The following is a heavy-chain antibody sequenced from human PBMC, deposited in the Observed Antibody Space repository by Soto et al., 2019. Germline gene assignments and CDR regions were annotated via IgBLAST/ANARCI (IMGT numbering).Heavy chain of an antibody. D-gene: IGHD3-16*02. V-gene: IGHV3-30*18. CDR2: ISYDGSNK. CDR3: AKDVYDYVWGSYRYSYYYYGMDV. Sequence: VQLVESGGGVVQPGRSLRLSCAASGFTFSSYGMHWVRQAPGKGLEWVAVISYDGSNKYYADSVKGRFTISRDNSKNTLYLQMNSLRAEDTAVYYCAKDVYDYVWGSYRYSYYYYGMDVWGQGTTVTVSS. J-gene: IGHJ6*02. CDR1: GFTFSSYG.